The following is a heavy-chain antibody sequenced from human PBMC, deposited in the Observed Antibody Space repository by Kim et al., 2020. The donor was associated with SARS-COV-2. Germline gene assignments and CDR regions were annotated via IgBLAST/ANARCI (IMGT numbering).Heavy chain of an antibody. Sequence: KGRFTISRDNAKNTLYLQMNSLRAEDTAVYYCAKDLWAVVVVPAAILGDYWGQGTLVTVSS. J-gene: IGHJ4*02. D-gene: IGHD2-2*01. CDR3: AKDLWAVVVVPAAILGDY. V-gene: IGHV3-30*02.